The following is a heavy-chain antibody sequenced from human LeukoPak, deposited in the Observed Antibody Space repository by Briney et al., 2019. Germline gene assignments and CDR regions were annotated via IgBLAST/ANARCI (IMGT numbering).Heavy chain of an antibody. J-gene: IGHJ4*02. D-gene: IGHD3-3*02. CDR2: SRNKAESYTT. CDR1: GFTFSDHN. Sequence: GGSLRLSCAASGFTFSDHNMDWVRQAPGKGQEWVGRSRNKAESYTTDYAASVKGRFSISRDDSKNSLDLQMNSLKTEDTAVYYCARHFFTDWGQGTLVTVSS. CDR3: ARHFFTD. V-gene: IGHV3-72*01.